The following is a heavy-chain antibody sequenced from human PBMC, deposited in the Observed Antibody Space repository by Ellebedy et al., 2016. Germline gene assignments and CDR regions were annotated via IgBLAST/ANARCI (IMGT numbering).Heavy chain of an antibody. CDR1: GYTFTSYG. CDR2: ISAYNGNT. D-gene: IGHD6-6*01. V-gene: IGHV1-18*01. Sequence: ASVKVSCKASGYTFTSYGISWVRQAPGQGLEWMGWISAYNGNTNYAQKLQGRVTMTTDTSTSTAYMELRSLRSDDTAVYYCARVWGGSSSFAFTLDYWGQGTLVTVSS. J-gene: IGHJ4*02. CDR3: ARVWGGSSSFAFTLDY.